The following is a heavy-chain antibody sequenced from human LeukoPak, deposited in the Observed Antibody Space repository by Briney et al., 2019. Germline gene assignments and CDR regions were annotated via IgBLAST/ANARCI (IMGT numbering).Heavy chain of an antibody. Sequence: ASVKVSCKASGGTFSSYDINWVRQATGQGLEWMGWMNPNSGNTGYAQKFQGRVTMTRNTSISTAYMELSSLRSEDTAVYYCARGPTFRKAAAGSGGWFDPWGQGTLVTVSS. CDR3: ARGPTFRKAAAGSGGWFDP. V-gene: IGHV1-8*02. J-gene: IGHJ5*02. D-gene: IGHD6-13*01. CDR1: GGTFSSYD. CDR2: MNPNSGNT.